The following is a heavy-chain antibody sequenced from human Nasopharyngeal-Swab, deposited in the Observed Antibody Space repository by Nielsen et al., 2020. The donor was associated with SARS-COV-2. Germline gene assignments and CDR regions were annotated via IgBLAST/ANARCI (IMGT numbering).Heavy chain of an antibody. J-gene: IGHJ4*02. CDR3: ARDLVTGQRFDY. Sequence: GESLKLSCAGSGFTFSVYGMNWVRQAPGTGLEWVASITTRGSYTYYADSVQGRFTISRDNAKNAVYLQMNSLRPEDTAVYYCARDLVTGQRFDYWGQGTLVTVSS. CDR1: GFTFSVYG. V-gene: IGHV3-21*06. D-gene: IGHD2-21*02. CDR2: ITTRGSYT.